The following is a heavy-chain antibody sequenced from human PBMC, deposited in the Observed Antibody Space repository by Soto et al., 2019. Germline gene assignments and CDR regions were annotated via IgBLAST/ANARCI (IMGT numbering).Heavy chain of an antibody. V-gene: IGHV3-30-3*01. Sequence: ESGGGVVQPGRCLRLSCAASGFTFSDYTMHWVRQAPGKGLEWVAVISHDGSNKYDADSVKGRFTISRDNSKNTLFLEMNGLRVEDTAVYYCVNQEVGATVYFDHWGQGTLVTVSS. J-gene: IGHJ4*02. CDR1: GFTFSDYT. D-gene: IGHD1-26*01. CDR3: VNQEVGATVYFDH. CDR2: ISHDGSNK.